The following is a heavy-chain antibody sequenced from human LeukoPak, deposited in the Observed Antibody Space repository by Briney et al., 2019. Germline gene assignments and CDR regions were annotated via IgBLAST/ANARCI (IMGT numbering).Heavy chain of an antibody. D-gene: IGHD6-19*01. CDR2: IRHDGSYT. CDR1: GFTFSSYT. Sequence: GGSLRLSCAASGFTFSSYTMHWVRQAPGKGLEWVTFIRHDGSYTYYADSVKGRFTISRDNSKNTLYLQVSSLRAEDTAVYYCAKGVTVAGNYYFDYWGQGALVTVSS. J-gene: IGHJ4*02. CDR3: AKGVTVAGNYYFDY. V-gene: IGHV3-30*02.